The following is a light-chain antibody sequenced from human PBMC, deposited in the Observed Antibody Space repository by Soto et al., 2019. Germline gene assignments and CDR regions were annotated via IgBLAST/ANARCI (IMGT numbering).Light chain of an antibody. V-gene: IGLV1-40*01. J-gene: IGLJ2*01. Sequence: QSVLTQPPSVSGAPGQRVTISCTGSSSYIGAGYDVHWYQQLPGTAPKLLIYGNSNRPSGVPDRFSGSKSGTSASLAITGLQAEDEADYYCQSYDSSLRVFGGGTKLTVL. CDR3: QSYDSSLRV. CDR2: GNS. CDR1: SSYIGAGYD.